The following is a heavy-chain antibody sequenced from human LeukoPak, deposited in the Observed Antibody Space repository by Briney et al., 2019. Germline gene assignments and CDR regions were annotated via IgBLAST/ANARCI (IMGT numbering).Heavy chain of an antibody. CDR2: ISGSGGST. CDR1: GFTFSSYW. CDR3: AKPSIYYYDSSGYIDY. V-gene: IGHV3-23*01. J-gene: IGHJ4*02. Sequence: PGGSLRLSCAASGFTFSSYWMSWVRQAPGKGLEWVSAISGSGGSTYYADSVKGRFTISRDNSKNTLYLQMNSLRAEDTAVYYCAKPSIYYYDSSGYIDYWGQGTLVTVSS. D-gene: IGHD3-22*01.